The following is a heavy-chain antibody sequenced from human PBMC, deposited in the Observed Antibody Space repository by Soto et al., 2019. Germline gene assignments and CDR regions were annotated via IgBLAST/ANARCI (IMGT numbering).Heavy chain of an antibody. J-gene: IGHJ4*02. D-gene: IGHD3-22*01. Sequence: QVQLMESGGGVVQSGGSLRLSCAAPGFNFNTHALHWIRQAPGEGLEWVAVMSPGGNNQYYADSVKGRFTISRDTSKSTLYLLMTCLRPEDTAVYYCASGAAFYYDTSRYWGQGTLVTVSS. CDR1: GFNFNTHA. CDR3: ASGAAFYYDTSRY. CDR2: MSPGGNNQ. V-gene: IGHV3-30-3*01.